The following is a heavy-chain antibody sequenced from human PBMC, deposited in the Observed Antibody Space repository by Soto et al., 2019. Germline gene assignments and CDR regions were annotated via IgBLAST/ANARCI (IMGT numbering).Heavy chain of an antibody. J-gene: IGHJ4*02. Sequence: SETLSLTCTVSGGSISSGGYSWSWIRQHPGKGLEWIGYIYYSGSTYYNPSLKSRVTISVDTSKNQFSLKLSSVTAADTALYYCARDSSSSGYSFWGQGTMVTVSS. V-gene: IGHV4-31*03. CDR3: ARDSSSSGYSF. D-gene: IGHD3-22*01. CDR2: IYYSGST. CDR1: GGSISSGGYS.